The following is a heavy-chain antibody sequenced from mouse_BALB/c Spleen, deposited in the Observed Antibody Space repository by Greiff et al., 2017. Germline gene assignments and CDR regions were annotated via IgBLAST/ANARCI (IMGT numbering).Heavy chain of an antibody. CDR3: ARDYGNYFMDY. J-gene: IGHJ4*01. V-gene: IGHV5-4*02. CDR2: ISDGGSYT. D-gene: IGHD2-1*01. Sequence: EVQLVESGGGLVKPGGSLKLSCAASGFTFSDYYMYWVRQTPEKRLEWVATISDGGSYTYYPDSVKGRFTISRDNAKNNLYLQMSSLKSEDTAMYYCARDYGNYFMDYWGQGTSVTVSS. CDR1: GFTFSDYY.